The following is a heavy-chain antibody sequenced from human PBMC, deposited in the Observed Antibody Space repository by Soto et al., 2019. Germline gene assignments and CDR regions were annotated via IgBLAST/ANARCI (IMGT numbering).Heavy chain of an antibody. CDR3: ASTPPMKSWGSSDP. D-gene: IGHD7-27*01. CDR1: GGSISSSSYY. CDR2: IYYSGST. V-gene: IGHV4-39*01. Sequence: PSETLSLTCTVSGGSISSSSYYWGWIRQPPGKGLEWIGSIYYSGSTYYNPSLKSRVTISVDTSKNQFSLKLSSVTAADTAVYYCASTPPMKSWGSSDPWGQGTLVTVSS. J-gene: IGHJ5*02.